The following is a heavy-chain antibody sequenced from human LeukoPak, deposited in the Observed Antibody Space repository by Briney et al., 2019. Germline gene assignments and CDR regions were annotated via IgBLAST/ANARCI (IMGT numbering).Heavy chain of an antibody. CDR1: GGSIRSGDYY. V-gene: IGHV4-30-4*08. J-gene: IGHJ5*02. Sequence: PSQTLSLNCIVSGGSIRSGDYYWSWIRQPPGRCLEWIGCIYYSGTTSYNPSLKSRVTISIDTSKNQFSMKLTSVTAADTAVYYCARDPRFCSTTNCPYGPNPWGQGTLVTVSS. CDR3: ARDPRFCSTTNCPYGPNP. D-gene: IGHD2-2*01. CDR2: IYYSGTT.